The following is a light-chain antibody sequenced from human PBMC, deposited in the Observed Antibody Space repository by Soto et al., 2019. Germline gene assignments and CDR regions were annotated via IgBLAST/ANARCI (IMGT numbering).Light chain of an antibody. CDR1: QSVSSSY. V-gene: IGKV3-20*01. Sequence: EIVLTQSPGTLSLSPGERATLSCRASQSVSSSYLAWYQQKPGQAPRLLIYGASSRATGIPDRFSCSGSVTDFTLTISRLEPEDFAVYYCQQYGSSPGLTFGGGTKVEIK. J-gene: IGKJ4*01. CDR2: GAS. CDR3: QQYGSSPGLT.